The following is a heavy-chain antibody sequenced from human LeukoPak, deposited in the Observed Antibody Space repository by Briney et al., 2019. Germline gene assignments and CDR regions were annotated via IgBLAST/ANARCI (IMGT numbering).Heavy chain of an antibody. J-gene: IGHJ4*02. CDR3: ARSGLPGWYNLNYRPPPTYFDY. D-gene: IGHD1-7*01. CDR1: GGSISSGSYY. V-gene: IGHV4-61*02. Sequence: SQTLSLTCTVSGGSISSGSYYWSWIRQPAGKGLEWIGRIYTSGSTNYNPSLKSRVTISVDTSKNQFSLKLSSVTAADTAVYYCARSGLPGWYNLNYRPPPTYFDYWGQGTLVTVSS. CDR2: IYTSGST.